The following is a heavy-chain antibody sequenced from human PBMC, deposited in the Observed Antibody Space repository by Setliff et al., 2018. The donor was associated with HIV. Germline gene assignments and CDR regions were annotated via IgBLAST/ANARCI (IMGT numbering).Heavy chain of an antibody. D-gene: IGHD6-13*01. Sequence: SVQVSCQASGGTFSTYAINWVRQAPGQGLEWMGGIIPIFGTANYAQKFQGRVTITTDESTITAYMELSSLRSEDTAVYYCARDTGQQLVGFDIWGQGTMVTVSS. CDR1: GGTFSTYA. CDR3: ARDTGQQLVGFDI. J-gene: IGHJ3*02. V-gene: IGHV1-69*05. CDR2: IIPIFGTA.